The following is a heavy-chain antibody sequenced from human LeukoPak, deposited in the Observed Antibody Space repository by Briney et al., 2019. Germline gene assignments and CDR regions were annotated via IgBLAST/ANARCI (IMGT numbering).Heavy chain of an antibody. V-gene: IGHV3-7*03. CDR1: GFTFSNYW. J-gene: IGHJ6*02. CDR3: ARGRGLDV. Sequence: GGSLRLSCAASGFTFSNYWMSWVRQAPGKGLEWVASINHNGNVNYYVDSVKGRFTISRDNAKNSLYLQMSNLRAEDTAVYFCARGRGLDVWGQGATVTVSS. CDR2: INHNGNVN.